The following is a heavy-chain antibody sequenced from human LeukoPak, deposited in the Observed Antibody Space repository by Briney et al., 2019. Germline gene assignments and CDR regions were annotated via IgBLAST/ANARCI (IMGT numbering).Heavy chain of an antibody. D-gene: IGHD6-6*01. CDR3: ARPLSSSSGDYFDY. J-gene: IGHJ4*02. V-gene: IGHV1-18*01. Sequence: ASVKVSFKASGYSFISYAFSWVRQAPGQGLEWMGWISAYNGNTHYVQKLQGRVTMTTDTSTSTAYMELRSLRSDDTAVYYCARPLSSSSGDYFDYWGQGTLVTVSS. CDR1: GYSFISYA. CDR2: ISAYNGNT.